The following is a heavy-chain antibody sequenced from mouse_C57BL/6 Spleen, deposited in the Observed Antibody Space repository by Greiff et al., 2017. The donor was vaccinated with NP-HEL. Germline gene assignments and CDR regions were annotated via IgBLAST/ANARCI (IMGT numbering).Heavy chain of an antibody. J-gene: IGHJ4*01. CDR3: ARRWLLQGYYAMDY. CDR2: IYPSDSET. CDR1: GYTFTSYW. D-gene: IGHD2-3*01. Sequence: QVQLQQPGAELVRPGSSVKLSCKASGYTFTSYWMDWVKQRPGQGLEWIGNIYPSDSETHYNQKFKDKATLTVDKYSSTAYMQLSSLTSEDSAVYYCARRWLLQGYYAMDYWGQGTSVPVSS. V-gene: IGHV1-61*01.